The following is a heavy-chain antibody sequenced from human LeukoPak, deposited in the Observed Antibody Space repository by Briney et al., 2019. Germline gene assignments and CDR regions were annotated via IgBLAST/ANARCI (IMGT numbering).Heavy chain of an antibody. CDR2: ISSSSSYT. CDR1: GFTFSDYY. D-gene: IGHD5-12*01. V-gene: IGHV3-11*05. J-gene: IGHJ4*02. Sequence: TGGSLRLSCAASGFTFSDYYMSCIRQAPGKGLEWVSYISSSSSYTDYADSVKGRFTISRDNAKNSLNLQMNSLRAEDTAVYYCARDSGYSGYSDYWGQGTLVTVSS. CDR3: ARDSGYSGYSDY.